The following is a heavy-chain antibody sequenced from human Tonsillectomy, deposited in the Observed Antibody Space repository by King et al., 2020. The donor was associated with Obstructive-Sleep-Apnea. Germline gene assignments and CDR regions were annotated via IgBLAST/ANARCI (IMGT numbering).Heavy chain of an antibody. D-gene: IGHD6-13*01. V-gene: IGHV1-18*04. Sequence: QGQLVQSGVEVKKPGASVKVSCKASGYTFTSYGITWVRLAPGQGLEWMGWFSVYNGDTNAQKFQGRVTMTTDTSTNPAYIELRRLRSDDTAVNYCARDAYAAVGSTDYLDSGGQRTLATVAS. CDR2: FSVYNGDT. J-gene: IGHJ4*02. CDR3: ARDAYAAVGSTDYLDS. CDR1: GYTFTSYG.